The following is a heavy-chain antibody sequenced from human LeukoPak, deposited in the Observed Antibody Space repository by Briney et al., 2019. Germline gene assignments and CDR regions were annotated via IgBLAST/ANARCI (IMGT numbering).Heavy chain of an antibody. J-gene: IGHJ4*02. CDR3: ARGGDYGDY. CDR1: GFTFSSYS. Sequence: GRSLRLSCAASGFTFSSYSMNWVRQAPGKGLEWVSYISSSSSTIYYADSVKGRFTTSRDNAKNSLYLQMNSLRAEDTAVYYCARGGDYGDYWGQGTLVTVSS. CDR2: ISSSSSTI. V-gene: IGHV3-48*04.